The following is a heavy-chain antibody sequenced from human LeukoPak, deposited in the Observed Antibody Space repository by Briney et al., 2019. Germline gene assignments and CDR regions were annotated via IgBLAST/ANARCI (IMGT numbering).Heavy chain of an antibody. J-gene: IGHJ6*02. V-gene: IGHV4-39*01. CDR2: IYYSGST. CDR1: GGSISSSSYY. D-gene: IGHD3-3*01. Sequence: SETLSLTCTVSGGSISSSSYYWGWIRQPPGKGLEWIGSIYYSGSTYYNPSLKSRVTISVDTSKNQFSLKLSSVTAADTAVYYCARVPFWSGYPGYYYGMDVWGQGTTVTVSS. CDR3: ARVPFWSGYPGYYYGMDV.